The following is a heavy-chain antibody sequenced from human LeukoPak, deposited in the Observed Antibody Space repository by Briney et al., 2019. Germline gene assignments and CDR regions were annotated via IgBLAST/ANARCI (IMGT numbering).Heavy chain of an antibody. CDR2: INTNTGNP. CDR1: GYIFDIYA. V-gene: IGHV7-4-1*02. CDR3: ARGSLYCSGGSCYLLQFDY. Sequence: ASVKVSCKASGYIFDIYAMIWVRQAPGQGLELMGWINTNTGNPTYAQGFTRRFVFSCDASVSTAYLQISSLKAEDTAVYYCARGSLYCSGGSCYLLQFDYWGQGTLVTVSS. D-gene: IGHD2-15*01. J-gene: IGHJ4*02.